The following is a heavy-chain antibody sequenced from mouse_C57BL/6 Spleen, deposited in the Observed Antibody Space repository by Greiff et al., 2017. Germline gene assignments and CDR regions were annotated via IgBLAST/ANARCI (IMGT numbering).Heavy chain of an antibody. CDR3: ARGDDYDGDY. V-gene: IGHV1-69*01. CDR1: GYTFTSYW. J-gene: IGHJ2*01. CDR2: IDPSDSYT. Sequence: VQLQQPGAELVMPGASVKLSCKASGYTFTSYWMHWVKQMPGQGLEWIGEIDPSDSYTNYNQKFKGKSTLTVDKSSSTAYMQLSSLTSEDSAVYYCARGDDYDGDYWGQGTTLTVSS. D-gene: IGHD2-4*01.